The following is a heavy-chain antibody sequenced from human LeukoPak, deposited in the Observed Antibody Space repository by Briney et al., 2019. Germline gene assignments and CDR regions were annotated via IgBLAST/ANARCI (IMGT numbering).Heavy chain of an antibody. CDR2: IYHSGST. V-gene: IGHV4-38-2*02. CDR1: GYSISSGYY. CDR3: ARDRRITMVRGVINWFDP. Sequence: SETLSLTCAVSGYSISSGYYWGWIRQPLGKGLEWIGSIYHSGSTYYNPSLKSRVAISVDTSKNQFSLKLSSVTAADTAVYYCARDRRITMVRGVINWFDPWGQGTLVTVSS. D-gene: IGHD3-10*01. J-gene: IGHJ5*02.